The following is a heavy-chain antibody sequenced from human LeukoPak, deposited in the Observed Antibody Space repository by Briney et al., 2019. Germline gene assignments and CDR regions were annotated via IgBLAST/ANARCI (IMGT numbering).Heavy chain of an antibody. Sequence: GSLRLSCAASGFTFSSYAMSWVRQAPGKGLEWVSAISGSGGSTYYADSVKGRFTISRDNSKNTLYLQMNSLRVEDTAVYYCAKDGRVRGVIITLAIWGQGTLVTVSS. V-gene: IGHV3-23*01. CDR2: ISGSGGST. CDR3: AKDGRVRGVIITLAI. J-gene: IGHJ4*02. D-gene: IGHD3-10*01. CDR1: GFTFSSYA.